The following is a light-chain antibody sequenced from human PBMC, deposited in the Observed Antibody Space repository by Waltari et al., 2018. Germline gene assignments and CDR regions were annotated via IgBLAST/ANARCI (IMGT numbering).Light chain of an antibody. V-gene: IGLV3-25*03. Sequence: SYELPQPPSVSVSPGQTARIPCSGAALPRHHVYWYQQRSGLAPMLVIYKDTQRPSGIPERFSGTSSGTLATLTISGAQAEDEADYHCQSTDRSGTVVFGGGTKLTVL. CDR1: ALPRHH. CDR3: QSTDRSGTVV. J-gene: IGLJ2*01. CDR2: KDT.